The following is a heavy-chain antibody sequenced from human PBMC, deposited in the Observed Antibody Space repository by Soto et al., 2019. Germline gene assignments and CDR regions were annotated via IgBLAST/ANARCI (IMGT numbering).Heavy chain of an antibody. Sequence: GGSLRLSCAASGLSVSTNFMSWVRQAPGKGLEWLAVIYSGGKTFYADSVKGRFTISKDNSKNTLSLQMDSLRAEDTAVYYCTRDAPGERPYYFYYYGMDVWGQGTTVTVSS. V-gene: IGHV3-53*01. CDR2: IYSGGKT. J-gene: IGHJ6*02. CDR1: GLSVSTNF. CDR3: TRDAPGERPYYFYYYGMDV.